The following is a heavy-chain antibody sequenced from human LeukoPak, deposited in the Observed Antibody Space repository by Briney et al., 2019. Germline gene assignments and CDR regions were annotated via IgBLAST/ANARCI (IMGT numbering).Heavy chain of an antibody. D-gene: IGHD3-22*01. CDR3: AAITPYYYDSSGISEVFDY. CDR1: GGSISSYY. CDR2: IYTSGST. J-gene: IGHJ4*02. Sequence: SETLSLTCTVSGGSISSYYWSWIRQPAGKGLEWIGRIYTSGSTNCNPSLKSRVTMSVDTSKNQFSLKLSSVTAADTAVYYCAAITPYYYDSSGISEVFDYWGQGTLVTVSS. V-gene: IGHV4-4*07.